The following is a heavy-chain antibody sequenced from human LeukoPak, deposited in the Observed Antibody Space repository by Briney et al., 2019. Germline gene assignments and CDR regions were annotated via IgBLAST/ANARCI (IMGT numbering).Heavy chain of an antibody. D-gene: IGHD5-24*01. Sequence: SGTLSLTCAASGCSISSNNWCSCVRQTPGKGLEWIGQIFHSGTTNYNPSLQSRVTISVDKSKSQFSLKLTSVSDAGTAVYYSAGDAYNSGSAFDNWGQGTLVTVSS. V-gene: IGHV4-4*02. CDR2: IFHSGTT. CDR1: GCSISSNNW. J-gene: IGHJ4*02. CDR3: AGDAYNSGSAFDN.